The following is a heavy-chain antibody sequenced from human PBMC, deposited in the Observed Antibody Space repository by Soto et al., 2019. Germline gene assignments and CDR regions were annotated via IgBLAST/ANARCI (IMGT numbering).Heavy chain of an antibody. J-gene: IGHJ4*02. CDR3: AGRSGSSDY. Sequence: QVQLVESGGGVGQPGRSLRLSCAASGFTFSNYTMHWVRQAPGKGLEWVALISYDEIDKYFADAVKGRFTISRDNSKNTLYLHMDSLRAEDTAVYYCAGRSGSSDYWGRGTLVTVSS. V-gene: IGHV3-30*04. CDR2: ISYDEIDK. CDR1: GFTFSNYT. D-gene: IGHD3-10*01.